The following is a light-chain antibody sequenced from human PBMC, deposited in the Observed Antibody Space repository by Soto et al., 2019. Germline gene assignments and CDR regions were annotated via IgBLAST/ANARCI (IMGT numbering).Light chain of an antibody. CDR2: EDD. J-gene: IGLJ2*01. Sequence: FMLTQPHSVSESPGKTVTISCTRSSGSIASNYVQWSQQRPGSAPTTLIFEDDHRPSGVPDRFSGSIDGSSNSASLTIAGLKAEDKADYYCQSYDSSSVIFGGGTKLTVL. CDR3: QSYDSSSVI. V-gene: IGLV6-57*03. CDR1: SGSIASNY.